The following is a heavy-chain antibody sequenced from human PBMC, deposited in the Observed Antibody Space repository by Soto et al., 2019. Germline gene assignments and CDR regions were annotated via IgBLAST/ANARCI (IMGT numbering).Heavy chain of an antibody. V-gene: IGHV4-34*01. D-gene: IGHD5-12*01. CDR3: ARGIVRGYSGYDWGYYFDY. CDR1: GGSFSGYY. Sequence: SETLSLTCAVYGGSFSGYYWSWIRQPPGKGLEWIGEINHSGSTNYNPSLKSRVTISVDTSKNQFSLKLSSVTAADTAVYYCARGIVRGYSGYDWGYYFDYWGQGTLVTVSS. J-gene: IGHJ4*02. CDR2: INHSGST.